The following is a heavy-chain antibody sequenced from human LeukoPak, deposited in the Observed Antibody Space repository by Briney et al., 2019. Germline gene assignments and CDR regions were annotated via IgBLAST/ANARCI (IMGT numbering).Heavy chain of an antibody. J-gene: IGHJ4*02. V-gene: IGHV1-8*01. CDR2: MNPNSGNT. D-gene: IGHD1-26*01. CDR3: ARGWYSGSYFDIFWTNDFDY. CDR1: GYTFTSYD. Sequence: ASVKVSCKASGYTFTSYDINWVRRATGQGLEWMGWMNPNSGNTGYALKFQGRVTMTRNTSISTAYMELSSLRSEDTAVYYCARGWYSGSYFDIFWTNDFDYWGQGTLVTVSS.